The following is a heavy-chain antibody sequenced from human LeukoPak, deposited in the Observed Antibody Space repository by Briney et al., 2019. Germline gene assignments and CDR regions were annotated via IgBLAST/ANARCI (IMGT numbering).Heavy chain of an antibody. V-gene: IGHV4-59*01. CDR1: GGSISSYY. J-gene: IGHJ4*02. CDR2: IYYSGST. CDR3: ARTDTAMVFDY. D-gene: IGHD5-18*01. Sequence: SETLSLTCTVSGGSISSYYWSWIRQPPGKGLEWIGYIYYSGSTNYNPSLKSRVTISVDTSKNQFSLKLSSVTAADTAVYYCARTDTAMVFDYWGQGTLVTVSS.